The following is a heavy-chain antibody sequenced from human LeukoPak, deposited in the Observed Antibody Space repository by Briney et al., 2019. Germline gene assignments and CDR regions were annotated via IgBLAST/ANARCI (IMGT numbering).Heavy chain of an antibody. V-gene: IGHV1-2*06. CDR2: ITSNSGGT. CDR3: ARGGSGSGYLYYFDY. D-gene: IGHD3-10*01. Sequence: ASVKVSCKTSANSFSDYSIHWVRQAPGQGLEWMGRITSNSGGTNYAQNFQGRVTMTRDTSISTAYMVLSGLTSDDTAVYYCARGGSGSGYLYYFDYWGQGNMVSVSS. CDR1: ANSFSDYS. J-gene: IGHJ4*02.